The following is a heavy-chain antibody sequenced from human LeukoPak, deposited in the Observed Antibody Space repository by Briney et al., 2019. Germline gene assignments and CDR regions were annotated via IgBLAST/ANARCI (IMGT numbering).Heavy chain of an antibody. Sequence: SETLSLTCAVYGGSFSGYYWSWIRQPPGKGLEWIGETNHSGSTNYNPSLKSRVTISVDTSKNQFSLKLSSVTAADTAVYYCARGPSTYYDFWSGYPDVDYWGQGTLVTISS. J-gene: IGHJ4*02. CDR1: GGSFSGYY. D-gene: IGHD3-3*01. V-gene: IGHV4-34*01. CDR3: ARGPSTYYDFWSGYPDVDY. CDR2: TNHSGST.